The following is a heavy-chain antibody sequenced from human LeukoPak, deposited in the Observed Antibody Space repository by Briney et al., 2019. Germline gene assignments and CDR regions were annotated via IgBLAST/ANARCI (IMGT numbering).Heavy chain of an antibody. CDR2: INPNSGGT. D-gene: IGHD3-22*01. V-gene: IGHV1-2*02. CDR3: AREATMILNWFDP. CDR1: GYTFTVYY. Sequence: ASVKVSCKASGYTFTVYYMHWVRQAPGQGLEWMGWINPNSGGTNYAQKFQGRVTMTRDTSISTAYMELSRLRSDDTAVYYCAREATMILNWFDPWGQGTLVTVSS. J-gene: IGHJ5*02.